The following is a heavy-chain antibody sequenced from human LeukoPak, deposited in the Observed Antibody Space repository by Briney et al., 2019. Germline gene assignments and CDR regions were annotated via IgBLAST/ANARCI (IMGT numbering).Heavy chain of an antibody. CDR1: GFTFSSYA. CDR2: ISGSGGST. V-gene: IGHV3-23*01. CDR3: AKDRGIAVAAYYFDY. D-gene: IGHD6-19*01. Sequence: PGGSLRLSCAASGFTFSSYAMSWVRQAPGKGLEWVSAISGSGGSTYYADSVKGRFTISRDNSKNTLYLQMNSVIAEDTAVYYCAKDRGIAVAAYYFDYWGQGTLVTVSS. J-gene: IGHJ4*02.